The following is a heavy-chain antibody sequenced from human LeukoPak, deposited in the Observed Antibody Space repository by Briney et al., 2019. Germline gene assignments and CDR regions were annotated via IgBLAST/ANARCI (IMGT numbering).Heavy chain of an antibody. J-gene: IGHJ5*02. D-gene: IGHD2-2*01. CDR1: GYPISSGYY. CDR2: IYHSGRT. CDR3: ARDFDIVVVPAAREARFDP. V-gene: IGHV4-38-2*02. Sequence: SETPSLTCAVSGYPISSGYYWGWIRQPPGKGLEWIGSIYHSGRTYYNPSLKSRVTISVDTSKNQFSLKLSSVTAADTAVYYCARDFDIVVVPAAREARFDPWGQGTLVTVSS.